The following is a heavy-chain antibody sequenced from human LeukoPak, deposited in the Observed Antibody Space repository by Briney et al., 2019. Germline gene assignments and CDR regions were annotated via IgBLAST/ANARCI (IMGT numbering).Heavy chain of an antibody. CDR3: ARDPTIAVAGPWY. Sequence: ASVKVSCKAPGYTFTSYGISWVPQAPGQGLEWMGWISAYNGNTNYAQKFQGRVTMTTDTSTSTAYMELRSLRSDDTAVYYCARDPTIAVAGPWYWGQGTLVTVSS. V-gene: IGHV1-18*01. D-gene: IGHD6-19*01. CDR2: ISAYNGNT. J-gene: IGHJ4*02. CDR1: GYTFTSYG.